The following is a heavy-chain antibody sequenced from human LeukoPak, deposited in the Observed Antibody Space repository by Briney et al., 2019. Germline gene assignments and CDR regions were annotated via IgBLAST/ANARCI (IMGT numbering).Heavy chain of an antibody. J-gene: IGHJ6*03. CDR2: IYISGSGSS. V-gene: IGHV4-4*07. Sequence: SETLSLTCTVSGGSISSYYWSWIRQPAEKGLEWIGRIYISGSGSSNYNPSLKSRVTMSVDTSKNQFSLKLSSVTAADTAVYYCARDKRVAVAGTYIYYYYMDVWGNGTTVTISS. CDR1: GGSISSYY. CDR3: ARDKRVAVAGTYIYYYYMDV. D-gene: IGHD6-19*01.